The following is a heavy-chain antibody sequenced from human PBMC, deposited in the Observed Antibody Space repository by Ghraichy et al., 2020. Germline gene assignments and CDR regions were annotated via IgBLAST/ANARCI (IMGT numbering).Heavy chain of an antibody. J-gene: IGHJ5*02. Sequence: GESLNISCAASGFTFSSYAMSWVRQAPGKGLEWVSAISGSGGSTYYADSVKGRFTISRDNSKNTLYLQMNSLRAEDTAVYYCAKVQDSSGWYGSSWFDPWGQGTLVTVSS. CDR2: ISGSGGST. CDR1: GFTFSSYA. D-gene: IGHD6-19*01. V-gene: IGHV3-23*01. CDR3: AKVQDSSGWYGSSWFDP.